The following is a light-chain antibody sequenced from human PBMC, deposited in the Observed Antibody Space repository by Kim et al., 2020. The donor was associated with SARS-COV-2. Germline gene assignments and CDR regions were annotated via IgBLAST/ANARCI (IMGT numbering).Light chain of an antibody. CDR2: GAS. V-gene: IGKV3-15*01. CDR3: QQYNNWPPLT. Sequence: IVMTQSPATLSVSPGERATLSCRASQSVSSNLAWYQQKPGQAPRLLIYGASTRATGIPARFSGSGSGTEFTLTISSLQSEDFAFYYCQQYNNWPPLTFGGGTKLEI. CDR1: QSVSSN. J-gene: IGKJ4*01.